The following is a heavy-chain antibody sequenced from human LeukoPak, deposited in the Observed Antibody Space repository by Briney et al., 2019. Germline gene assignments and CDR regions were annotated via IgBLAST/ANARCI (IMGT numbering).Heavy chain of an antibody. CDR3: TRGYVGIDY. D-gene: IGHD5-12*01. CDR2: IHEDGSDK. J-gene: IGHJ4*02. CDR1: GFTFSSYW. V-gene: IGHV3-7*04. Sequence: GGSLRLSCAASGFTFSSYWMTWVRQAPGKGLAWVANIHEDGSDKYYVDSVKGRFTISRDNAKNSLHLQMNSLRAEDTALYYCTRGYVGIDYWGQGTLVTVSS.